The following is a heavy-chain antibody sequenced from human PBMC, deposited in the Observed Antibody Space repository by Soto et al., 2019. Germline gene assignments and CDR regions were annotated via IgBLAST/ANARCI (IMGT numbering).Heavy chain of an antibody. D-gene: IGHD1-7*01. CDR3: ARAGDWNYVYFIDY. Sequence: QVQLVESGGGVVQPGRSLRLSCAASGFTFSSYGMHWVRQAPGKGLEWVAVISYDGSNKYYADSVKGRFTISRGNSKNTLYLQMNSLRAEDTAVYYCARAGDWNYVYFIDYWGQGTLVTVSS. V-gene: IGHV3-30*03. J-gene: IGHJ4*02. CDR2: ISYDGSNK. CDR1: GFTFSSYG.